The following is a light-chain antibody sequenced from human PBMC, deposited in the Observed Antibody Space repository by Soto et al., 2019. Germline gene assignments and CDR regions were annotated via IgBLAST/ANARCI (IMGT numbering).Light chain of an antibody. Sequence: QSALTQPASVSGSPGQSITISCTGTSRDFSDHNHVPWYQHHPGKAPKLIIYEVSNRPSGVSNRFSGSKSGNTASLTITGLQAEDEADYYCQSYDSSLSGFYVFGTGTKLTVL. CDR3: QSYDSSLSGFYV. CDR2: EVS. CDR1: SRDFSDHNH. V-gene: IGLV2-14*01. J-gene: IGLJ1*01.